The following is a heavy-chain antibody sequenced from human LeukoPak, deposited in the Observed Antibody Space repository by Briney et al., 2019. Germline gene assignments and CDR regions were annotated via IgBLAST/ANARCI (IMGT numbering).Heavy chain of an antibody. D-gene: IGHD3-10*01. CDR2: IYYSGST. CDR1: GGSISSYY. V-gene: IGHV4-59*01. J-gene: IGHJ4*02. Sequence: SETLSLTCTVSGGSISSYYWSWIRQPPGKGLEWIGYIYYSGSTNYNPSLKSRVTISVDTSKNQFSLKLSSVTAADTAVYYCARSRRDYYGSGSLWGQGTLVTVSS. CDR3: ARSRRDYYGSGSL.